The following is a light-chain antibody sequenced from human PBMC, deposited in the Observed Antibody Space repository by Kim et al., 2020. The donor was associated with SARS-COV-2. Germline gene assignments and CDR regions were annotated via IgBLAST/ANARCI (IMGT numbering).Light chain of an antibody. V-gene: IGLV3-19*01. J-gene: IGLJ3*02. CDR1: SLRNYY. CDR3: DSRDNNNNHWV. CDR2: GRN. Sequence: SSELTQDPAVSVALGETISITCRGDSLRNYYGNWYQQKPGQAPMLVIYGRNNRPSGIPDRFSGSYSGDTASLTITGAQAEDEADYYCDSRDNNNNHWVFGGGTKVTVL.